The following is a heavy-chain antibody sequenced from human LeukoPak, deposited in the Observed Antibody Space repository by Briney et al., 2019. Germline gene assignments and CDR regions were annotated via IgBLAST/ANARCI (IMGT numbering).Heavy chain of an antibody. CDR1: GGSISSYY. D-gene: IGHD3-3*01. CDR2: IYTSGST. V-gene: IGHV4-4*07. J-gene: IGHJ4*02. CDR3: ARAKRVGYYDFWSGYEPNYFDY. Sequence: PSETLSLTCTVSGGSISSYYWSWIRQPAGKGLEWIGRIYTSGSTNYNPSLKSRVTMSVDTSKNQFSLKLSSVTAADTAVYYYARAKRVGYYDFWSGYEPNYFDYWGQGTLVTVSS.